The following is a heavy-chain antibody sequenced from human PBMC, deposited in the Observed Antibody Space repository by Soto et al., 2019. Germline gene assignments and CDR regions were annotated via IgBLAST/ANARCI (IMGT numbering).Heavy chain of an antibody. J-gene: IGHJ6*02. CDR3: ARAGYGSWSESGLCYFYYGMDV. D-gene: IGHD3-10*01. CDR2: IYYSGST. CDR1: GGSISSGDYY. V-gene: IGHV4-30-4*01. Sequence: SETLSLTCTVSGGSISSGDYYWNWIRQPPGKGLEWIGYIYYSGSTYYNPSLKSRVTISVDTSKNQISLKLSSVTAADTAVYYCARAGYGSWSESGLCYFYYGMDVWGQGTTVTVSS.